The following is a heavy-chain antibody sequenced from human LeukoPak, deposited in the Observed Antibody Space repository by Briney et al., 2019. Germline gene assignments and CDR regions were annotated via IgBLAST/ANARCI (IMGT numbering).Heavy chain of an antibody. CDR2: ISYDGSNK. CDR3: ANDYGDNGVLYNWFDP. V-gene: IGHV3-30*18. D-gene: IGHD4-23*01. J-gene: IGHJ5*02. Sequence: PGGSLRLSCAASGFAFSSYGLHWVRQAPGKGLEWVAVISYDGSNKYYADSVKGRFTISRDNSKNTLYLQMNSLRAEDTAVYYRANDYGDNGVLYNWFDPWGQGTLVTVSS. CDR1: GFAFSSYG.